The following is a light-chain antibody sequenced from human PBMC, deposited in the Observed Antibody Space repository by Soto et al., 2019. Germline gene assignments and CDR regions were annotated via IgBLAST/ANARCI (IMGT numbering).Light chain of an antibody. Sequence: DIQMTQSPSSLSASVGDRVTITCRASQSISNYLKWYQQKPGKAPKLLMYAASSLQSGVPSRFSGRGSGTDCTLTISSLQHDDFATYYCQKSYSTPRTCGQGTKVEIK. CDR2: AAS. J-gene: IGKJ1*01. CDR3: QKSYSTPRT. V-gene: IGKV1-39*01. CDR1: QSISNY.